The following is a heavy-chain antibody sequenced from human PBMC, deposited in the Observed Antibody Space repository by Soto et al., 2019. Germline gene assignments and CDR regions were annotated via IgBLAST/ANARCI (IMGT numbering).Heavy chain of an antibody. CDR2: ISSASDYS. CDR1: GFTFSDYY. Sequence: GGSLRLSCTASGFTFSDYYMSWIRQAPGKGLEWISYISSASDYSTYADSVRGRFTISRDNAKNSLYLQLNNVRPDDTALYFCARHDYSNEHWFDTWGLGTAVTVSS. V-gene: IGHV3-11*06. D-gene: IGHD4-4*01. CDR3: ARHDYSNEHWFDT. J-gene: IGHJ5*02.